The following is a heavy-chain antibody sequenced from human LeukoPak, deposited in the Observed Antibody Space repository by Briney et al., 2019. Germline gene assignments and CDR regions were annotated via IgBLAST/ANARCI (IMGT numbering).Heavy chain of an antibody. J-gene: IGHJ4*02. CDR2: ISGRDGRT. V-gene: IGHV3-23*01. CDR3: STSPSFGSSWYQFNY. Sequence: GGSLRLSCEVSGLTFYTYAMSWVRQAPGKGLEWVSAISGRDGRTYYSDSVKGRFTISRDNSQNTLYLQMKTLRAEDTAVYYCSTSPSFGSSWYQFNYWGQGALVIVSS. D-gene: IGHD6-13*01. CDR1: GLTFYTYA.